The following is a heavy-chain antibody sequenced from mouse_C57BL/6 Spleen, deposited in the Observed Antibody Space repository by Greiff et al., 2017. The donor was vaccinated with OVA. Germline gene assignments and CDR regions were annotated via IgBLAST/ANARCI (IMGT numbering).Heavy chain of an antibody. CDR1: GYTFTSYW. V-gene: IGHV1-52*01. CDR3: ARGSHYAMDY. CDR2: IDPSDSET. J-gene: IGHJ4*01. Sequence: VQLQQPGAELVRPGSSVKLSCKASGYTFTSYWMHWVKQRPIQGLEWIGNIDPSDSETHYNQKFKDKATLTVDKSSSTAYMQLSSLTSEDSAVYYCARGSHYAMDYWGQGTSVTVSS.